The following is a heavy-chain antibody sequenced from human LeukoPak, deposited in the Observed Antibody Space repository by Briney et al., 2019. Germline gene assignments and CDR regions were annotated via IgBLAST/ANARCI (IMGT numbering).Heavy chain of an antibody. Sequence: GASVKVSCKASGYTFTGYYMHWVRQAPGQGLEWMGWINPNSGGTNYAQKFQGRVTMTRDTSISTAYMELNRLRSDDTAVYYCARDFGERTMIVMAQGSPDYWGQGTLVTVSS. V-gene: IGHV1-2*02. CDR3: ARDFGERTMIVMAQGSPDY. J-gene: IGHJ4*02. CDR2: INPNSGGT. CDR1: GYTFTGYY. D-gene: IGHD3-22*01.